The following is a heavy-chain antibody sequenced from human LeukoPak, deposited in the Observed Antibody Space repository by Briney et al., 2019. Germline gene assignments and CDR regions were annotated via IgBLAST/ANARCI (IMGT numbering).Heavy chain of an antibody. D-gene: IGHD5-18*01. Sequence: ASVKVSCKASGDTFINYAISWVRQSPGQGLEWMGGIIPIFATANYAQKFQGRVTITADESTNTAYMELSSLRSEDTAVYYCARESDSSMVINYFDYWGQGTLVTVSS. V-gene: IGHV1-69*13. CDR2: IIPIFATA. J-gene: IGHJ4*02. CDR3: ARESDSSMVINYFDY. CDR1: GDTFINYA.